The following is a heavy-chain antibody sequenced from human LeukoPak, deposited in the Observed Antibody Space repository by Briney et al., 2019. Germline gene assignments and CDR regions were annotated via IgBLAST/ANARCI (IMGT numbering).Heavy chain of an antibody. CDR2: INHSGST. CDR3: ARVVRGSCLPARGVCGAFDI. D-gene: IGHD2-15*01. J-gene: IGHJ3*02. V-gene: IGHV4-34*01. Sequence: SETLSLTCAVYGGSFSGYYWSWIRQPPGKGLEWIGEINHSGSTNYNPSLKSRVTISVETSKNQFSLKLSSVTAADTAMYYCARVVRGSCLPARGVCGAFDIWGQGTMVTVSS. CDR1: GGSFSGYY.